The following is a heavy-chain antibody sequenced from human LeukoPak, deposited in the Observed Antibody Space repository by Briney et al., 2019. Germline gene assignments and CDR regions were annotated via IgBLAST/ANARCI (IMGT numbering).Heavy chain of an antibody. V-gene: IGHV4-34*01. CDR3: ARARGDSSGYYPDY. CDR2: INHSGST. J-gene: IGHJ4*02. CDR1: GGSFSGYY. Sequence: SSETLSLTCAVYGGSFSGYYWSWIRQPPGKGLESIGEINHSGSTNYNPSLKSRVTISVDTSKNQFSLKLSSVTAADTAVYYCARARGDSSGYYPDYWGQGTLVTVSS. D-gene: IGHD3-22*01.